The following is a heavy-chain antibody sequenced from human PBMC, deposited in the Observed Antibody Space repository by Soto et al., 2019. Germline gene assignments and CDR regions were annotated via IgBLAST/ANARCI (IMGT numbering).Heavy chain of an antibody. CDR3: ARDMLYYYDSSGYSWFDP. D-gene: IGHD3-22*01. CDR2: IIPIFGTA. J-gene: IGHJ5*02. Sequence: GASVKVSCKASGGTFSSYAISWVRQAPGQGLEWMGGIIPIFGTANYAQKFQGRVTITADESTSTAYMELSSLRSEETAVYYCARDMLYYYDSSGYSWFDPWGQGTLVTVSS. CDR1: GGTFSSYA. V-gene: IGHV1-69*13.